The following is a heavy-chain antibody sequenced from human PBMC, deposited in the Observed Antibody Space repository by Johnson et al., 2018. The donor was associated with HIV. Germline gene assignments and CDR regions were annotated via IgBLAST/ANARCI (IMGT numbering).Heavy chain of an antibody. D-gene: IGHD5-18*01. J-gene: IGHJ3*02. V-gene: IGHV3-66*01. CDR1: GFTFSDHY. CDR2: IYSGGST. Sequence: VQLVESGGGVVRPGGSLRLSCAASGFTFSDHYMDWVRQAPGKGLEWVSVIYSGGSTYYAESMKGRFTISRDDHKTTVYLQMNSLRAEDTGVYYCAGRIQLWVYDALDIWGQGTMVTVSS. CDR3: AGRIQLWVYDALDI.